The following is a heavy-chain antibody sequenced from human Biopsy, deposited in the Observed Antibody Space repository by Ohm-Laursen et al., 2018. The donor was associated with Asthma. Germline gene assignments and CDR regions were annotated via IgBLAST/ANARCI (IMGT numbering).Heavy chain of an antibody. V-gene: IGHV3-11*06. CDR2: ISWSSSYT. D-gene: IGHD1-1*01. CDR1: GFSLSDYY. CDR3: ARGQEDRGSDALES. J-gene: IGHJ3*02. Sequence: GSLRLSCAASGFSLSDYYMSWIRQAPGKGLEWVSYISWSSSYTNYADSVKGRFTISRDNAKNSLFLQMDSLRVADSAVYYCARGQEDRGSDALESWGQGEKVAVSS.